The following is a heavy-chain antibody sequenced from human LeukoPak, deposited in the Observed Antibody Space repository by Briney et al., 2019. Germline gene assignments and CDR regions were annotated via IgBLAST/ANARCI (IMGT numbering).Heavy chain of an antibody. J-gene: IGHJ4*02. V-gene: IGHV1-8*01. Sequence: ASVKVSCKASGGTFTSDDINWVRQATGLGLEWMGWMNPNSGKTGYAQKFQGRVTLTRNTAMGTAYMELSNLRSDDTAVYYCARDLGYCTNGVCHTRFDYWGQGTLVAVSS. CDR3: ARDLGYCTNGVCHTRFDY. CDR2: MNPNSGKT. CDR1: GGTFTSDD. D-gene: IGHD2-8*01.